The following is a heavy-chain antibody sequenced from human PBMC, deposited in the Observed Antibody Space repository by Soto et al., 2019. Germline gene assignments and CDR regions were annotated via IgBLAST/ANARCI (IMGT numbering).Heavy chain of an antibody. CDR1: GDTFTSYY. CDR3: ARSSGGNFGIIIEGPNWCDR. D-gene: IGHD3-3*01. V-gene: IGHV1-46*01. J-gene: IGHJ5*02. Sequence: ASVKVSCKAPGDTFTSYYLNWVRQAPGQGLEWMGVINPNGGSTKYAQKFQGRITMTRDTSRSTVYMELSSLRSEDTAVYYCARSSGGNFGIIIEGPNWCDRWGQGTRVTVSS. CDR2: INPNGGST.